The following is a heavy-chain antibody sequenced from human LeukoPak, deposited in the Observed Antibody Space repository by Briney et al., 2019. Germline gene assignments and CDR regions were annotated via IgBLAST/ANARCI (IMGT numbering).Heavy chain of an antibody. CDR1: GGSFSGYY. V-gene: IGHV4-34*01. D-gene: IGHD4-11*01. CDR2: INHSGST. CDR3: ARGYYSNWFDP. Sequence: SETLSLTCAVYGGSFSGYYWSWIRQPPGKGLEWIGEINHSGSTNYHPSLKSRVTISVDSSKNQFSLMLSSVTAADTAVYYCARGYYSNWFDPWGQGTLVTVSS. J-gene: IGHJ5*02.